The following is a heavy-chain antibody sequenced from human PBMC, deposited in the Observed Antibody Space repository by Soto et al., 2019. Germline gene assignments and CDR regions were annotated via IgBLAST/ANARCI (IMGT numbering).Heavy chain of an antibody. CDR3: AKYGSGSWVSHFDY. CDR1: GFTFTSYA. V-gene: IGHV3-23*01. Sequence: PGGSLRLSCAASGFTFTSYAMTWVRQAPGKGLEWVSGIRATGDSPYYADSVKGRFTISKDNSNNILYLQMNSLRAEDTAVYYCAKYGSGSWVSHFDYWGQGTLVTVSS. J-gene: IGHJ4*02. D-gene: IGHD3-10*01. CDR2: IRATGDSP.